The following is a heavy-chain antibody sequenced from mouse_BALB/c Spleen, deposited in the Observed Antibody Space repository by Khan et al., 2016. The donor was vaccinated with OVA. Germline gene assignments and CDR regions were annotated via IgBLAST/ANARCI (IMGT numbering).Heavy chain of an antibody. CDR1: GFTFSDYY. CDR2: ISDINSYI. D-gene: IGHD2-14*01. V-gene: IGHV5-4*02. Sequence: EVELVESGGGLMKPGGSLKLSCAASGFTFSDYYMYWVRQTPEKRLEWVATISDINSYIYYPDNVKGRFTISRDNAKNNLYLQMNSLKSAYSAISYVIRRYNGDPCADWGQGTLVTVSA. CDR3: IRRYNGDPCAD. J-gene: IGHJ3*01.